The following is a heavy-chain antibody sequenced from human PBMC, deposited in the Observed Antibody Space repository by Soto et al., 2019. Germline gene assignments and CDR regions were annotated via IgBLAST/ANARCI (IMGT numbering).Heavy chain of an antibody. D-gene: IGHD3-22*01. CDR1: GFSFSTYA. V-gene: IGHV3-23*01. CDR3: ARSPYYYDSSGYMQYYFDY. J-gene: IGHJ4*02. Sequence: GGSLRLSCATSGFSFSTYAMNWVRQAPGEGLEWVSAISGSGGRIYYADSVKGRFTISRDNSKNTLYLQMGSLRAEDMAVYYCARSPYYYDSSGYMQYYFDYWGQGTLVTVSS. CDR2: ISGSGGRI.